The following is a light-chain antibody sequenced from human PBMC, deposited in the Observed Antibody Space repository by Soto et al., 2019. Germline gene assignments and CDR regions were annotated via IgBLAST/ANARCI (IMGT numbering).Light chain of an antibody. CDR1: QSVSSY. CDR2: DAS. Sequence: EIVLTQSPATLSLSPGERATLSCRASQSVSSYLAWYQQKPGQAPRLLIYDASNRATGIPARFSGSGSGTDFTLTISSLEPAYFAVYYCQQRSNWPPYTFGQGTKLEIK. V-gene: IGKV3-11*01. J-gene: IGKJ2*01. CDR3: QQRSNWPPYT.